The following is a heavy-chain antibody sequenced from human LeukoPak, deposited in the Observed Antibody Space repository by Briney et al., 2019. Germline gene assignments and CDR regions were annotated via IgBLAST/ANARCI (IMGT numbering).Heavy chain of an antibody. Sequence: ASVKVSCKASGYTFTSYGISWVRQAPGQGLEWMGWISAYNGNTNYAQKLQGRVTMTTDTSTSTAYMELRSQRSDDTAVYYCARDNVGLHSSSSLGGDAFDIWGQGTMVTVSS. V-gene: IGHV1-18*01. CDR1: GYTFTSYG. J-gene: IGHJ3*02. CDR3: ARDNVGLHSSSSLGGDAFDI. D-gene: IGHD6-6*01. CDR2: ISAYNGNT.